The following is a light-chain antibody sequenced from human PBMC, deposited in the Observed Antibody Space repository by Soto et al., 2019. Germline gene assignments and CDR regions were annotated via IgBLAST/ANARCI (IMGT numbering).Light chain of an antibody. Sequence: EIVMTQSPATLSVSPGERATLSCRASQSVGGNLAWYQQKPGQPPRLLIYAASSRPTGIPARFSGSGSGTEFTLTISSLQSEDFAVYYCQQYNNGPPWTFGQGTKVEIK. CDR1: QSVGGN. V-gene: IGKV3-15*01. CDR2: AAS. J-gene: IGKJ1*01. CDR3: QQYNNGPPWT.